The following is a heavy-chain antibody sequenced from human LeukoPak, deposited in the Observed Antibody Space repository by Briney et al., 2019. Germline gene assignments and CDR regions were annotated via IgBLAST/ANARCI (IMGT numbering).Heavy chain of an antibody. CDR1: GFTFSSYA. V-gene: IGHV3-23*01. CDR3: AKGKGYYDSSGDYFDY. CDR2: SSGSGGST. Sequence: PGESLTLSCAASGFTFSSYAMSWFRQDPGKALEWVSASSGSGGSTYYADSVRGRFTMSRDDSKNTLSLQMSSLRAEHTAVYYCAKGKGYYDSSGDYFDYWGQGTLVTVSS. D-gene: IGHD3-22*01. J-gene: IGHJ4*02.